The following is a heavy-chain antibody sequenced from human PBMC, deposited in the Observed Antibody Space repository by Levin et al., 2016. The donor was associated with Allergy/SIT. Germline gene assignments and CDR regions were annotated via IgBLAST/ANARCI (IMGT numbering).Heavy chain of an antibody. CDR2: THPGDSDT. J-gene: IGHJ4*02. CDR3: VRMHWLHYFDS. Sequence: KVSCKGSGYSFANYWIGWVRQMPGRGLEWVGITHPGDSDTRYSPSFQGQVTISADKSITTAYLQWNTLKASDTAMYYCVRMHWLHYFDSWGQGTLVTVSS. V-gene: IGHV5-51*01. CDR1: GYSFANYW. D-gene: IGHD5-12*01.